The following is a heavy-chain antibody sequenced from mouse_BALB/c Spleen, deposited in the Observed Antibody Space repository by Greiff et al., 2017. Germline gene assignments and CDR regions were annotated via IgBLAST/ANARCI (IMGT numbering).Heavy chain of an antibody. CDR3: ARDGGNYEDY. V-gene: IGHV2-9*02. CDR1: GFSLTSYG. Sequence: QVQLKQSGPGLVAPSQSLSITCTVSGFSLTSYGVHWVRQPPGKGLEWLGVIWAGGSTNYNSALMSRLSISKDNSKSEVFFKMNSMQTDDTAMYYCARDGGNYEDYWGQGTTVTVSS. J-gene: IGHJ2*01. D-gene: IGHD2-1*01. CDR2: IWAGGST.